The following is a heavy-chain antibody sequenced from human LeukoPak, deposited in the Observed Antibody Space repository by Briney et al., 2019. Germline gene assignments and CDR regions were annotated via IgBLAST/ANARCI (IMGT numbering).Heavy chain of an antibody. CDR1: GYTLTELS. CDR2: FDPEDGET. Sequence: ASVKVSCTVSGYTLTELSMHWVRQAPGKGLEWMGGFDPEDGETIYAQKFQGRVTMTEDTSTDTAYMELSSLRSEDTAVYYCATAPPSSGWAFFDYWGQGTLVTVSS. V-gene: IGHV1-24*01. J-gene: IGHJ4*02. D-gene: IGHD6-19*01. CDR3: ATAPPSSGWAFFDY.